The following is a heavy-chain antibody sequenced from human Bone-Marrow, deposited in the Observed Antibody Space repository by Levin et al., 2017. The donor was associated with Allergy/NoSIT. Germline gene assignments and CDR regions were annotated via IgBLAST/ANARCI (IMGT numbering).Heavy chain of an antibody. V-gene: IGHV1-2*02. J-gene: IGHJ3*02. CDR3: ARDLGGDSYAFDI. D-gene: IGHD2-21*01. CDR2: INPNSGGT. CDR1: GYTFTGYY. Sequence: GASVKVSCKASGYTFTGYYMHWVRQAPGQGLEWMGWINPNSGGTTYAQKFQGRVTMTRDTSISTAYMELSRLRSGDSAVYYCARDLGGDSYAFDIWGQGTMVTVSS.